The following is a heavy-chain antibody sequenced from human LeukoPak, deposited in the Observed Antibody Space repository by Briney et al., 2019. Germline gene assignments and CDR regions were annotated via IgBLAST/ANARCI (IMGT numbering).Heavy chain of an antibody. CDR3: ARDHRYCSSTSCFRRGYNWFDP. CDR2: IYTSGST. V-gene: IGHV4-61*02. D-gene: IGHD2-2*01. J-gene: IGHJ5*02. Sequence: SQTLSLTCTVSGGSISIGSYYGGWIRQPAGKGLEWIGRIYTSGSTNYNPSLKSRVTISVDTSKNQFSLKLSSVTAADTAVYYCARDHRYCSSTSCFRRGYNWFDPWGQGTLVTGSS. CDR1: GGSISIGSYY.